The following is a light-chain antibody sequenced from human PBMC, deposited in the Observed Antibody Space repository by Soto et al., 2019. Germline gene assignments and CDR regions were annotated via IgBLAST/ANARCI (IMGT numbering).Light chain of an antibody. CDR3: TSYRSSSTLEV. V-gene: IGLV2-14*01. J-gene: IGLJ1*01. CDR1: SSDVGGYNY. Sequence: QSALTQPAYVSGSPGQSITISCTGTSSDVGGYNYVSWYQQHPGKAPKVMIYEVNNRPSGVSNRFSGSKSGNTASLTISGLQAEYEADYYCTSYRSSSTLEVFGTGTKLPVL. CDR2: EVN.